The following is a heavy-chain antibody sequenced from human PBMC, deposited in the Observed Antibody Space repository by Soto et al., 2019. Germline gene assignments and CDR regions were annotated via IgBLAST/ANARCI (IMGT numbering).Heavy chain of an antibody. J-gene: IGHJ4*02. V-gene: IGHV3-23*01. CDR2: ISGTGGST. Sequence: EGSLRLSCATSGLTFTSYAINWVRQAPGKGLEWVSAISGTGGSTYYADSVKGRTTISRDNSKNTLYLQMNSLRAEDTAVYYCAKARGRYDFWSGFDYWGQGTLVTVSS. D-gene: IGHD3-3*01. CDR1: GLTFTSYA. CDR3: AKARGRYDFWSGFDY.